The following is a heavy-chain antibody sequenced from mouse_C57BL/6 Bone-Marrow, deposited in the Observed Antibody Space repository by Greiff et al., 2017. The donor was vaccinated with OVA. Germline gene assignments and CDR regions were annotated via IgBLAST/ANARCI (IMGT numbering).Heavy chain of an antibody. V-gene: IGHV1-55*01. CDR2: IYPGSGST. CDR1: GYTFTSYW. CDR3: ARSYYGSYYYAMDY. Sequence: VQLQQPGAELVKPGASVKMSCKASGYTFTSYWITWVKQRPGQGLEWIGDIYPGSGSTNYNEKFKSKATLTVDTSSSTAYMPLSSLASEDSAVYYCARSYYGSYYYAMDYWGQGTSVTVSS. D-gene: IGHD1-1*01. J-gene: IGHJ4*01.